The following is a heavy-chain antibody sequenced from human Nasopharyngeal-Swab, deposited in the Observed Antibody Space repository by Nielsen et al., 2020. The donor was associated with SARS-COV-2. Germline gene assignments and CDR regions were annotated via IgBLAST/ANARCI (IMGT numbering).Heavy chain of an antibody. V-gene: IGHV4-61*02. CDR2: IYTSGST. D-gene: IGHD6-19*01. CDR1: GGSISSGSYY. CDR3: ARGAVAVRHFDY. Sequence: SETLSLTCTASGGSISSGSYYWSWIRQPAGKGLEWIGRIYTSGSTDYNPSLKSRVTISVDTSKNQFSLKLSSVTAADTAVYYCARGAVAVRHFDYWGQGTLVTVSS. J-gene: IGHJ4*02.